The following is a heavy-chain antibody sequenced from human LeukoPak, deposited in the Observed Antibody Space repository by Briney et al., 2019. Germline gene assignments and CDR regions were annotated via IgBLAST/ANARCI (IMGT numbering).Heavy chain of an antibody. CDR1: GGSFSGYY. J-gene: IGHJ3*02. V-gene: IGHV4-34*01. D-gene: IGHD6-6*01. CDR2: IYHSGSA. CDR3: ASARIVAARPAAFDI. Sequence: SETLSLTCAVYGGSFSGYYWSWVRQPPGKGLEWIGEIYHSGSANYNPSLKSRVTISVDKSKNQFSLKLSSVTAADTAVYYRASARIVAARPAAFDIWGQGTMVTVSS.